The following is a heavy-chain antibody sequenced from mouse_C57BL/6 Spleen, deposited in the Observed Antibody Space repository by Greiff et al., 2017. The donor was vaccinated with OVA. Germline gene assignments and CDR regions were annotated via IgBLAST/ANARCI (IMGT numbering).Heavy chain of an antibody. CDR1: GFNIKDDY. V-gene: IGHV14-4*01. CDR2: IDPENGDT. Sequence: VQLQQSGAELVRPGASVKLSCTASGFNIKDDYMHWVKQRPEQGLEWIGWIDPENGDTEYASKFQGKATITADTSSNTAYLQLSSLTSEDTAVYYCTTGSYYDYAMDDWGQGTSVTVSS. J-gene: IGHJ4*01. CDR3: TTGSYYDYAMDD. D-gene: IGHD2-4*01.